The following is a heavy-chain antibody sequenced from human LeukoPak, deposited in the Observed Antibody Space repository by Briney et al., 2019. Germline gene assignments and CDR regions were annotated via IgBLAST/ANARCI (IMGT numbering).Heavy chain of an antibody. D-gene: IGHD5-12*01. J-gene: IGHJ4*02. Sequence: PGGSLRLSCAASGFTVSSTYMHWVRQAPGKGLEWVSVIHSGGNTYYADSVKGRFTISRDNSKNTLYLQMNSLRAEDTAVYYCTRLPATMGDFDYWGQGTLVTVSS. CDR3: TRLPATMGDFDY. V-gene: IGHV3-53*01. CDR2: IHSGGNT. CDR1: GFTVSSTY.